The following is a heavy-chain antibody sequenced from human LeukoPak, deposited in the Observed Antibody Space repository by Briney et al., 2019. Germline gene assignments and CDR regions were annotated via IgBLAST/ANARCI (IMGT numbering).Heavy chain of an antibody. CDR3: ARRPSRYDFWSGRPWWSDP. V-gene: IGHV4-34*01. Sequence: SETLSLTCAVYGGSFSGYYWSWIRQPPGKGLEWIGEINHSGSTNYDPSLKSRVTISVDTSKNQFSLKLSSVTAADTAVYYCARRPSRYDFWSGRPWWSDPWGQGTLVTVSS. CDR2: INHSGST. CDR1: GGSFSGYY. D-gene: IGHD3-3*01. J-gene: IGHJ5*02.